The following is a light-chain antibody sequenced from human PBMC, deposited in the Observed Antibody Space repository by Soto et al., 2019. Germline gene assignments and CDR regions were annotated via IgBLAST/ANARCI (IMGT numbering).Light chain of an antibody. V-gene: IGKV1-5*01. CDR1: QSISSW. Sequence: DIQVTQSPSTLSASVGDRVTFTCRASQSISSWLAWYQQKPGKAPKLLLYDASTLQSGVPSRFSGSGSGTDFTLTISRLHPDDFATYYCQQYNDYWTFGQGTKVDIK. J-gene: IGKJ1*01. CDR3: QQYNDYWT. CDR2: DAS.